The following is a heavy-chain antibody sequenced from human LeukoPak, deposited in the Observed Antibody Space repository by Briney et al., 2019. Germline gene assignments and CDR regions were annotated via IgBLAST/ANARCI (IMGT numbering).Heavy chain of an antibody. CDR3: ARDGPHYDFWSGPAY. Sequence: PGGSLRLSCAASGFTFSSYEMNWVRQAPGKGLEWVSYISSSGSTIYYADSVKGRFTISRDNAKNSLYLQMDSLRAEDTAVYYCARDGPHYDFWSGPAYWGQGTLVTVSS. CDR1: GFTFSSYE. V-gene: IGHV3-48*03. D-gene: IGHD3-3*01. J-gene: IGHJ4*02. CDR2: ISSSGSTI.